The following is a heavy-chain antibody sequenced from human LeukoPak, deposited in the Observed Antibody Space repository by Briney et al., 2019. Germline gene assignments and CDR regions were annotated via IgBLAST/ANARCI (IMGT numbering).Heavy chain of an antibody. CDR2: ISGSSVYI. CDR1: KFTFSNYA. D-gene: IGHD3-10*02. V-gene: IGHV3-21*01. J-gene: IGHJ5*02. CDR3: ARGLGSSNYDVGNL. Sequence: SGGSLRLSCAASKFTFSNYAMNWVRQAPGKGLEWVSAISGSSVYIYYADSVKGRFTISRDNAKNSLFLQMNSLRAEDTAVYYCARGLGSSNYDVGNLWGQGTLVTVSS.